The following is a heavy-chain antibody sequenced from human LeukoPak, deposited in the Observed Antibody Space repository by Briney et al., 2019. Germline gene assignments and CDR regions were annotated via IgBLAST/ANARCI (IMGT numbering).Heavy chain of an antibody. CDR3: AREARYRYYYYYYYMDV. J-gene: IGHJ6*03. D-gene: IGHD1-1*01. CDR1: GGSISSGGYY. V-gene: IGHV4-31*03. CDR2: IYYSGST. Sequence: SETLSLTCTVSGGSISSGGYYWSWIRQHPGKGLEWIGYIYYSGSTYYNPSLKSRVTISVDTSKNQFSLKLGSVTAADTAVYYCAREARYRYYYYYYYMDVWGKGTTVTVSS.